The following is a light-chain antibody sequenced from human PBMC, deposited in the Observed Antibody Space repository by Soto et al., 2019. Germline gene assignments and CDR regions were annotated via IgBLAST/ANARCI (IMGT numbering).Light chain of an antibody. CDR2: AAS. CDR1: QSVSSNS. Sequence: EVMLTQSPGTLSLSPGERAILSCRASQSVSSNSIVWYQQTPGQAPRLLIYAASSRATGIPDRFSGSGSGTDFTLTITRLEPEDFAVYYCQYHDPLPTWTFGQGTKVDNK. V-gene: IGKV3-20*01. CDR3: QYHDPLPTWT. J-gene: IGKJ1*01.